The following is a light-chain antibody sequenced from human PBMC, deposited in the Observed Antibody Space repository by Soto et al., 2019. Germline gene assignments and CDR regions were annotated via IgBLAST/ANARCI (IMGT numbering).Light chain of an antibody. V-gene: IGLV1-44*01. CDR1: SSNIGPNT. J-gene: IGLJ1*01. CDR3: AAWDDRRSGYV. CDR2: GNT. Sequence: QSVLTQPPSASGTPGQRVTISCSGSSSNIGPNTVNWYQQVPGTSPKLIIFGNTQRPSGVPDRFSGSKSGPSASLAISGLQSEDAADYYCAAWDDRRSGYVFGNATKVTV.